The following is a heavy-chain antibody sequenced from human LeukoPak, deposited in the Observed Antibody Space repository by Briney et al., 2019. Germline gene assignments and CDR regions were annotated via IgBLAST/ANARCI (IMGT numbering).Heavy chain of an antibody. Sequence: GGSLRLSCAASGFTFSDYYMSWIRQAPGKGLEWVSVIYSGGSTYYADSVKGRFTISRDNSKNTLYLQMNSLRAEDTAVYYCARSIAARRMTYYYGMDVWGQGTTVTVSS. CDR1: GFTFSDYY. D-gene: IGHD6-6*01. J-gene: IGHJ6*02. V-gene: IGHV3-66*01. CDR2: IYSGGST. CDR3: ARSIAARRMTYYYGMDV.